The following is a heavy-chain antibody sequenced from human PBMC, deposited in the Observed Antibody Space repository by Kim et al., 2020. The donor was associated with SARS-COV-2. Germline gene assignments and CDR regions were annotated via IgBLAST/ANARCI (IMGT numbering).Heavy chain of an antibody. CDR3: ARGGYSSFYYGMDV. D-gene: IGHD5-18*01. Sequence: PSLKSRVTISVGTSKNQYSLKLSSVTAADTAVYYCARGGYSSFYYGMDVWGQGTTVTVSS. J-gene: IGHJ6*02. V-gene: IGHV4-34*01.